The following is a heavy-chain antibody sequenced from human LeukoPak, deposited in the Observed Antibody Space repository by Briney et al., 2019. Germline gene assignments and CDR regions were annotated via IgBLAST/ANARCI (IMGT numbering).Heavy chain of an antibody. CDR2: ISYDGRNK. D-gene: IGHD5-18*01. V-gene: IGHV3-30*04. Sequence: GGSLRLSCAASGFTFSGYSMHWVRQAPGKGLQWVAVISYDGRNKYYVDSVKGRFTISRDNSKNTLYLQMNSLRAEDTAVYYCAKEKRGYSYGPFDFWGQGTLVTVSS. CDR3: AKEKRGYSYGPFDF. CDR1: GFTFSGYS. J-gene: IGHJ4*02.